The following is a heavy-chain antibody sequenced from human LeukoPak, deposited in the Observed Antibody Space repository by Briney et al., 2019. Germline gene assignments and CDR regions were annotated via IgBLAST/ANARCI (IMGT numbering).Heavy chain of an antibody. D-gene: IGHD3-10*01. CDR1: GFTFSSYA. V-gene: IGHV3-30-3*02. CDR2: ISYDGRSK. J-gene: IGHJ4*02. Sequence: PGGSLRLSCAASGFTFSSYAVHWVRQAPGKGLEWVTFISYDGRSKYYADSVKGRFTISRDNSKNTLYLQMNSLRAEDTAVYYCAKWAHGTYFYGSGTYYAFDYWGQGTLVTVSS. CDR3: AKWAHGTYFYGSGTYYAFDY.